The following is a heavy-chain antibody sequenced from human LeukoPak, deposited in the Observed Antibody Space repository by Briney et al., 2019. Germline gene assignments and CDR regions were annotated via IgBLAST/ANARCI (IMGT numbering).Heavy chain of an antibody. V-gene: IGHV4-34*01. CDR2: INHSGST. CDR3: ARQLSIAAAGTPFDP. Sequence: KPSETLSLTCAVYGGSFSGYYWSWIRQPPGKGLEWLGEINHSGSTNYNPSLKSRVTISVDTSKNQFFLKLSSVTAADTAVYYCARQLSIAAAGTPFDPWGQGTLVTVSS. D-gene: IGHD6-13*01. J-gene: IGHJ5*02. CDR1: GGSFSGYY.